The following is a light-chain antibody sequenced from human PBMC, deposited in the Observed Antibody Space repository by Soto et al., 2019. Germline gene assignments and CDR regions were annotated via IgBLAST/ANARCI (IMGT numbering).Light chain of an antibody. V-gene: IGKV4-1*01. CDR2: WAS. Sequence: DIVMTQSPDSLAVSLGERATINCKSSQSVLYSSNNKNYLAWYQQKPGQPPKLLIYWASTRASGVPDRFRGSGSGTDFTLTISSLQAEDVAVYYCQQYYSTPLITLGQGTRLEIK. CDR1: QSVLYSSNNKNY. CDR3: QQYYSTPLIT. J-gene: IGKJ5*01.